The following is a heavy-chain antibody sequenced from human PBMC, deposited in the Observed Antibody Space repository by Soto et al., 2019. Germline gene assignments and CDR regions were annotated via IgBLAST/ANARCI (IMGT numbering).Heavy chain of an antibody. CDR3: ARCTVDTIVTSGWCHYLDP. D-gene: IGHD6-19*01. Sequence: EVQLLDSGGGLVQPGGSLRLSCAASGFTFSSSAMSWVRQVPGKGLEWVSAVSGSGGTTYYADSVRGRFTISRDNSKNTLYLQMNSLRAEDTAIDFCARCTVDTIVTSGWCHYLDPWGQGTLVTVSS. V-gene: IGHV3-23*01. CDR1: GFTFSSSA. CDR2: VSGSGGTT. J-gene: IGHJ5*02.